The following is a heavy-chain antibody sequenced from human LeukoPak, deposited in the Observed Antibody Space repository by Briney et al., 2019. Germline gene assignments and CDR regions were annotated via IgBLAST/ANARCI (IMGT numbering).Heavy chain of an antibody. CDR3: VQNIPGTIEH. CDR2: IYSSGTT. Sequence: PSETLSLTCTVSGGSISSSSYYWGWIRQPPGKGLECIGNIYSSGTTYYNPFLKSRVTISIDTSKSQFSLRLSSVTAADTAVYYCVQNIPGTIEHWGQGTLVTVSS. J-gene: IGHJ1*01. V-gene: IGHV4-39*01. D-gene: IGHD1-7*01. CDR1: GGSISSSSYY.